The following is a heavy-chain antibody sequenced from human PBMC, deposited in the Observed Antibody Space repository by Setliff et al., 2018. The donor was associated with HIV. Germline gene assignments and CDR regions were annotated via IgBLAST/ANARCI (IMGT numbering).Heavy chain of an antibody. CDR1: GGSINSSTYY. D-gene: IGHD2-8*01. J-gene: IGHJ4*02. CDR2: FYYSGRT. CDR3: ATSPVCYHD. Sequence: KSSETLSLTCTVSGGSINSSTYYWGWIRQPPGKGLEWIGSFYYSGRTYYSPSLRSRVTISVDTSKNQFSLRLSSVTAADTAVYYCATSPVCYHDWGQGTLVTVSS. V-gene: IGHV4-39*01.